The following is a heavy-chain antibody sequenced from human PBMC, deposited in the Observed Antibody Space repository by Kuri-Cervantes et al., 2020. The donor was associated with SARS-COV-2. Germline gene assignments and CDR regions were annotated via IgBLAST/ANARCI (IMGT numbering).Heavy chain of an antibody. CDR2: IYHSGST. CDR1: GYSISSGYY. Sequence: SETLSPTCTVSGYSISSGYYWGWIRQPPGKGLEWIGSIYHSGSTYYNPSLKSRVTISVDTSKNQFSLKLSSVTAADTAVYYCARGRRTYYYDSSGWVFDPWGQGTLVTVSS. D-gene: IGHD3-22*01. V-gene: IGHV4-38-2*02. CDR3: ARGRRTYYYDSSGWVFDP. J-gene: IGHJ5*02.